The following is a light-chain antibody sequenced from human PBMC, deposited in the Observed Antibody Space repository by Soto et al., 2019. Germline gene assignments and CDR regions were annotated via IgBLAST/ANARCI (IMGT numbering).Light chain of an antibody. J-gene: IGLJ2*01. CDR3: CSYAGTSALV. CDR1: NSVIGSYDL. CDR2: EVS. Sequence: QSALTQPASVSGSPGQSITISCTGTNSVIGSYDLVSWYQQHPGKAPKLMIYEVSKRPSGLSNRFSGSKSGNTASLTISGLQAEDGADYYCCSYAGTSALVFGGGTKVTVL. V-gene: IGLV2-23*02.